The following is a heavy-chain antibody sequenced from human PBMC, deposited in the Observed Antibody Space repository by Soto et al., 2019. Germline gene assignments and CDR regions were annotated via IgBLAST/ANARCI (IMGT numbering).Heavy chain of an antibody. CDR2: ISYDGSNK. V-gene: IGHV3-30-3*01. D-gene: IGHD7-27*01. Sequence: QVQLVESGGGVVQPGRSLRLSCAASGFTFSSYAMHWVRQAPGKGLEWVAVISYDGSNKYYADSVKGRFTISRDNSKNTLYLQMNSLRAEDTAVYYCARDSPLSGDFDYWGQGTLVTVSS. CDR1: GFTFSSYA. CDR3: ARDSPLSGDFDY. J-gene: IGHJ4*02.